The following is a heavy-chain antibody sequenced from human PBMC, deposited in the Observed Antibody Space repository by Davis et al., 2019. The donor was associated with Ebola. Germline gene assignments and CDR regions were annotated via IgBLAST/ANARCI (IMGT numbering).Heavy chain of an antibody. CDR2: IYYSGST. V-gene: IGHV4-61*01. CDR1: GGSISSSSYY. Sequence: MPSETLSLTCTVSGGSISSSSYYWSWIRQPPGKGLEWIGYIYYSGSTNYNPSLKSRVTISVDTSKNQFSLKLSSVTAADTAVYYCAREQGYSYGLRYYYYGMDVWGKGTTVTVSS. D-gene: IGHD5-18*01. CDR3: AREQGYSYGLRYYYYGMDV. J-gene: IGHJ6*04.